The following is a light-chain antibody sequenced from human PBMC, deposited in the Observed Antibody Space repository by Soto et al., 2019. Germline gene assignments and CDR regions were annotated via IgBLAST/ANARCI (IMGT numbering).Light chain of an antibody. CDR1: SSDVGGYNF. V-gene: IGLV2-14*01. CDR3: SSYASTTPHVV. CDR2: EVS. J-gene: IGLJ2*01. Sequence: QSALTQPASVSGSPGQSITISCTGTSSDVGGYNFVSWYQQYPGKAPKLLIYEVSNRPSGVSNRFSGSKSGNTASLTISGLQTDDEADYYCSSYASTTPHVVLGGGTQLTVL.